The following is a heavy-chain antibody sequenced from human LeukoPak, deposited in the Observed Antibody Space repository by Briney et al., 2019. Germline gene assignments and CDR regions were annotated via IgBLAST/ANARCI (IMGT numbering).Heavy chain of an antibody. J-gene: IGHJ6*02. D-gene: IGHD5-12*01. V-gene: IGHV1-46*01. CDR2: INPSGGST. CDR3: ARERGYDTEIYYYYGMDV. CDR1: GYTFTSYY. Sequence: GASVKVSCKASGYTFTSYYMHWVRQAPGQGLEWMGIINPSGGSTSYAQKFQGRVTMTRDTSTSTVYMELSSLRSEDTAVYYCARERGYDTEIYYYYGMDVWGQGTTVTVSS.